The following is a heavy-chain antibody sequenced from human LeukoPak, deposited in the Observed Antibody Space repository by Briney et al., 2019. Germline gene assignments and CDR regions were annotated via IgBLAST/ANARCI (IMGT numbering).Heavy chain of an antibody. V-gene: IGHV3-7*03. D-gene: IGHD6-13*01. Sequence: GGSLRLSCAASGFTFSSYWMSWVRQAPGKGLEWLANIKQDGSEKYYVDSVKGRFTISRDNAKNSLYLQMNSLRSDDTAVYYCARAGSSSWYGDYYYYYMDVWGKGTTVTISS. CDR1: GFTFSSYW. J-gene: IGHJ6*03. CDR3: ARAGSSSWYGDYYYYYMDV. CDR2: IKQDGSEK.